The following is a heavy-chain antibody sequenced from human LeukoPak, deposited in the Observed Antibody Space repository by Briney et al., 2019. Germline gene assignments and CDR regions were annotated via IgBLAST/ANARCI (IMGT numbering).Heavy chain of an antibody. J-gene: IGHJ4*02. Sequence: ASVKDSCKASGYTFTSYGISWVRQAPGQGLEWMGWISAYNGNTNYAQKLQGRVAMTTDTSTSTAYMELRSLRSDDTAVYYCARGPSSGTGSTSIDWWGQGTPVTVSS. D-gene: IGHD1-7*01. CDR1: GYTFTSYG. CDR2: ISAYNGNT. V-gene: IGHV1-18*01. CDR3: ARGPSSGTGSTSIDW.